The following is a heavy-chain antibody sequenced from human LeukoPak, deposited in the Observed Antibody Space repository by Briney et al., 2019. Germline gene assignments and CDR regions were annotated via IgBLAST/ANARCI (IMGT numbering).Heavy chain of an antibody. V-gene: IGHV3-23*01. J-gene: IGHJ4*02. Sequence: GGSLRLSCAASRFTFSSYAMSWVRQAPGKGLEWVSAISGSGGSTYYADSVKGRFTISRDNSKNTLYLQMNSLRAEDTAVYYCAKNGEITMIVVVTPYYFDYWGQGTLVTVSS. CDR2: ISGSGGST. CDR3: AKNGEITMIVVVTPYYFDY. CDR1: RFTFSSYA. D-gene: IGHD3-22*01.